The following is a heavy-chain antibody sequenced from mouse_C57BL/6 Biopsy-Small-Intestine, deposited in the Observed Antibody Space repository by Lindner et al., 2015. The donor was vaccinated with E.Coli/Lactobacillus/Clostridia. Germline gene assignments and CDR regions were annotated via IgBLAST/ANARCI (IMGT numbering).Heavy chain of an antibody. V-gene: IGHV1-64*01. J-gene: IGHJ2*01. CDR2: INPNNGGT. Sequence: VQLQESGAELVKPGASVKLSCKASGYTFTSYWMHWVKQRPGQGLEWIGMINPNNGGTSYNQKFKGKATLTVDKSSSTAYMELRSLTSEDSAVYYCASLTGTKGYFDYWGQGTTLTVSS. CDR3: ASLTGTKGYFDY. D-gene: IGHD4-1*01. CDR1: GYTFTSYW.